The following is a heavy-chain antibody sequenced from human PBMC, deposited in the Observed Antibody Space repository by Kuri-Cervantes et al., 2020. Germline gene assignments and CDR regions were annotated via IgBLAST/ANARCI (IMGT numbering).Heavy chain of an antibody. V-gene: IGHV1-46*01. CDR3: ASLAGNPPGTYYYYYMDV. CDR2: INPSGGST. CDR1: GYTFTDYY. J-gene: IGHJ6*03. Sequence: ASVKVSCKASGYTFTDYYMHWVRQAPGQGLEWMGIINPSGGSTSYAQKFQGRVTMTRDTSTSTVYMELSSLRSEDTAVYYCASLAGNPPGTYYYYYMDVWGKGTTVTVSS. D-gene: IGHD1-14*01.